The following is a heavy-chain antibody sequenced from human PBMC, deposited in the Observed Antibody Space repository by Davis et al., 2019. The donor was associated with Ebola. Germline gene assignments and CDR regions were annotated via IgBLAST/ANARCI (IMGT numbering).Heavy chain of an antibody. D-gene: IGHD2-15*01. CDR3: AKRILFYYGMDV. J-gene: IGHJ6*04. Sequence: GESLKISCAPSGFSFSNYAMSWARQAPGKGLEWVSATSGTGGSTYYADSVKGRFTISRDNSNNTLYLQMNSLRAQDTAVYYCAKRILFYYGMDVWGKGTTVTVSS. CDR1: GFSFSNYA. CDR2: TSGTGGST. V-gene: IGHV3-23*01.